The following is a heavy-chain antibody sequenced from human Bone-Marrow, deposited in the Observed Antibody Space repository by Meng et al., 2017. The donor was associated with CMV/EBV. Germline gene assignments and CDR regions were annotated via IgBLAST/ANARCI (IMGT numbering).Heavy chain of an antibody. J-gene: IGHJ4*02. CDR2: INSDGSST. D-gene: IGHD6-6*01. CDR1: GFTFSSYW. CDR3: ARGYGLSIAARPDFDY. V-gene: IGHV3-74*01. Sequence: GESLKISCAASGFTFSSYWMHWVRQAPGKGLVWVSRINSDGSSTSYADSVKGRFTISRDNAKSTLYLQMNSLRAEDTAVYYCARGYGLSIAARPDFDYWGQGTLVTVSS.